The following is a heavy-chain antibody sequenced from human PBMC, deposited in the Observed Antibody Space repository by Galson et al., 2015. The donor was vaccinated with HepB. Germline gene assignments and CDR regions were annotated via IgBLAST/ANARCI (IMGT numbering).Heavy chain of an antibody. CDR1: GFTVSSNY. CDR3: ARQGMDDYYGSGGGLYYFDY. CDR2: IYSGGST. D-gene: IGHD3-10*01. Sequence: SLRLSCAASGFTVSSNYMSWVRQAPGEGLEWVSVIYSGGSTYYADSVKGRFTISRHNSKNTLYLQMNSLRAEDTAVYYCARQGMDDYYGSGGGLYYFDYWGQGTLVTVSS. J-gene: IGHJ4*02. V-gene: IGHV3-53*04.